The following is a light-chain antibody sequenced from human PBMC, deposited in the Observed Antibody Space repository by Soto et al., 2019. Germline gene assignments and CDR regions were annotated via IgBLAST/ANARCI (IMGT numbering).Light chain of an antibody. CDR2: YDD. J-gene: IGLJ2*01. CDR3: ATWDDSLHVVV. V-gene: IGLV1-36*01. Sequence: QLVLTQPPSVSEAPRQRVTISCSGSSSNIGNNVVNWYQQLPGKTPKLLIYYDDLLPSGVSDRFSGSKSGTSASLAISGLQSEDEADYYCATWDDSLHVVVFGGGTKLTVL. CDR1: SSNIGNNV.